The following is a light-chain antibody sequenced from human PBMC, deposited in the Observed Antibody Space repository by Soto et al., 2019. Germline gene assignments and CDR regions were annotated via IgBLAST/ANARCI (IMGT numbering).Light chain of an antibody. CDR1: QSVSSSY. J-gene: IGKJ5*01. CDR2: GAS. Sequence: IMLSHSPGALSLTQRERDNLSCRAIQSVSSSYLAWYQQKPGQAPRLLIYGASSRATGIPDRFSGSGSGTDFTLTISRLEPEDFAVYYCQQYNNWPAITFGQGTRLAI. CDR3: QQYNNWPAIT. V-gene: IGKV3-20*01.